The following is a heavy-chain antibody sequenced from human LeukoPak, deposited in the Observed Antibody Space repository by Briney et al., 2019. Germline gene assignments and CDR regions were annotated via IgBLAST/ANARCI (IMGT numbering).Heavy chain of an antibody. V-gene: IGHV4-30-2*01. CDR1: GGSTSSGGYS. CDR3: ARGYSYGSWVYFDY. CDR2: IYQSGST. D-gene: IGHD5-18*01. Sequence: SQTLSLTCAVSGGSTSSGGYSWNWIRQPPGKGLEWIGYIYQSGSTSYNPSLKRRVTISPDRSKNQFSLNLTSVAAADTAVYYCARGYSYGSWVYFDYWGRGTLVTLSS. J-gene: IGHJ4*02.